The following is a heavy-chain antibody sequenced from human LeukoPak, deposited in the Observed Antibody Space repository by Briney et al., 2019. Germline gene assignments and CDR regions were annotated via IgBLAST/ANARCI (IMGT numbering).Heavy chain of an antibody. CDR3: ARHFPSAPYYYYGMDV. CDR2: IYPGDSDT. CDR1: GYSFTSYW. Sequence: GEALKISFKGSGYSFTSYWIGWVRPMPGKGLGWMGIIYPGDSDTRYSPSFQGQVTISADKSISTAYLQWSSLKASDTAMYYCARHFPSAPYYYYGMDVWGKGTTVTVSS. J-gene: IGHJ6*04. V-gene: IGHV5-51*01.